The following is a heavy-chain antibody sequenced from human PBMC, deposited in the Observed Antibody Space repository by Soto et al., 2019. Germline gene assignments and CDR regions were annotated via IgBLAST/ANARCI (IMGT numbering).Heavy chain of an antibody. Sequence: SVKVSCKASGGTFSSYAISWVRQAPGQGLEWMGGIIPIFGTANYAQKFQGRVTITADESTSTAYMELSSLRSEDTAVYYCARGGDCSGGSCYFYAFDIWGQGTMVTVSS. CDR2: IIPIFGTA. J-gene: IGHJ3*02. D-gene: IGHD2-15*01. CDR1: GGTFSSYA. CDR3: ARGGDCSGGSCYFYAFDI. V-gene: IGHV1-69*13.